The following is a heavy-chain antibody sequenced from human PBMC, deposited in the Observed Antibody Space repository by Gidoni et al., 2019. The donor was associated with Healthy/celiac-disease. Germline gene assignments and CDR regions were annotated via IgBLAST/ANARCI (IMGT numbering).Heavy chain of an antibody. CDR1: GSPFTGYY. J-gene: IGHJ6*02. Sequence: QVQLVQSGAEVKKPGASVKVSCKASGSPFTGYYMHWVRQAPGQGLEWMGWINPNSGGTNYAQKFQGRVTMTRDTSISTAYMELSRLRSDDTAVYYCAAAEGSTSYYYGMDVWGQGTTVTVSS. CDR3: AAAEGSTSYYYGMDV. V-gene: IGHV1-2*02. D-gene: IGHD2-2*01. CDR2: INPNSGGT.